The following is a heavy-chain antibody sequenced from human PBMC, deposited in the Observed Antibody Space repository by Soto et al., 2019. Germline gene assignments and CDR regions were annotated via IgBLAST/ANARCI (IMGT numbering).Heavy chain of an antibody. J-gene: IGHJ6*02. CDR3: ARMNVDSYQFYYAMDV. CDR2: IFSDNER. CDR1: GFSLTTGKMG. V-gene: IGHV2-26*01. D-gene: IGHD4-17*01. Sequence: ESGPTGEPTETLTLTCTVSGFSLTTGKMGVSWIRQPPGKALEWLAHIFSDNERSYSTSLQGRLTISKDTSGSQVVLSMTNVDPVDTATYYCARMNVDSYQFYYAMDVWGQGTTVTVSS.